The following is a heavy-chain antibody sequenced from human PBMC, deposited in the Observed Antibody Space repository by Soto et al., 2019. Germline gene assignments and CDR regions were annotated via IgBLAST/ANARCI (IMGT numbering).Heavy chain of an antibody. CDR1: GFTFTAYA. CDR2: ISKNGDEE. V-gene: IGHV3-23*01. Sequence: PGGSLRLSCAASGFTFTAYAMSWVRQAPGKGLEWVSVISKNGDEEYYADSVTGRFTISRDSSNNLLYLRMSSLRVEDTAVYYCAKDLGSGWLDGMDVWGQGTTVTVSS. D-gene: IGHD6-19*01. J-gene: IGHJ6*02. CDR3: AKDLGSGWLDGMDV.